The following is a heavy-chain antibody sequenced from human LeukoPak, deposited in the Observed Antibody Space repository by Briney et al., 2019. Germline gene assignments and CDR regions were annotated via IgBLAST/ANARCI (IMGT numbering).Heavy chain of an antibody. CDR3: ARYFAVESYYDSSGSPAFDI. D-gene: IGHD3-22*01. V-gene: IGHV1-69*10. CDR1: GGTLISYA. Sequence: SARDSCKHPGGTLISYAISWVRHTLGQGLERMGRIIPILGIANYAQTFQGSGTIIADKSTSTAYMELSSLRSEDTAVYYCARYFAVESYYDSSGSPAFDIWGQGTMVTVSS. CDR2: IIPILGIA. J-gene: IGHJ3*02.